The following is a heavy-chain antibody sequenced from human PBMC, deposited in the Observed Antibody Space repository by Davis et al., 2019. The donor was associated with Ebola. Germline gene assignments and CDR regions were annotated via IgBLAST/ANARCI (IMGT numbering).Heavy chain of an antibody. V-gene: IGHV4-34*01. J-gene: IGHJ4*02. CDR3: ARSRFLEWLPYYY. CDR2: INHSGST. D-gene: IGHD3-3*01. CDR1: GGSISGYY. Sequence: SETLSLTCTVSGGSISGYYWSWIRQPPGKGLEWIGEINHSGSTNYNPSLKSRVTISVDTSKNQFSLKLSSVTAADTAVYYCARSRFLEWLPYYYWGQGTLVTVSS.